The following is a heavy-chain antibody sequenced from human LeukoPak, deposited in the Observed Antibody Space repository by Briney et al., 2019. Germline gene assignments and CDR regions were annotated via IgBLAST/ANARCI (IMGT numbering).Heavy chain of an antibody. V-gene: IGHV3-21*01. J-gene: IGHJ3*02. CDR1: GFTFSNFG. CDR3: ARVLYYDSSGLPWDAFDI. Sequence: GGSLRLSCAASGFTFSNFGGNWVRQAPGKGLEWVASISSSGSYIYYADSVKGRFTFSRDNAKNSLYLQMNSLRAEDTAVYYCARVLYYDSSGLPWDAFDIWGQGTMVTVSS. CDR2: ISSSGSYI. D-gene: IGHD3-22*01.